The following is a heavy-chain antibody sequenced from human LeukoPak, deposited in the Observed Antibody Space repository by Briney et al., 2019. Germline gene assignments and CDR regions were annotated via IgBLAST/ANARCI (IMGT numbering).Heavy chain of an antibody. Sequence: SETLSLTCTVSGGSISSSSYYWGWIRQPPGTGLEWIGSIYYSGSTYYNPSLKSRVTISVDTSKNQFSLKLSSVTAADTAVYYCARGRHDYGDYVFDYWGQGTLVTVSS. CDR2: IYYSGST. CDR3: ARGRHDYGDYVFDY. CDR1: GGSISSSSYY. J-gene: IGHJ4*02. V-gene: IGHV4-39*07. D-gene: IGHD4-17*01.